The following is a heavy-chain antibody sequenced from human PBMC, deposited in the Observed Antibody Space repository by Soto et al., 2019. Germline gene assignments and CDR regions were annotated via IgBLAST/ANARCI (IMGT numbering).Heavy chain of an antibody. CDR2: FSPTGDAT. D-gene: IGHD2-2*01. CDR3: LRDPRMPLDC. CDR1: GFAFPIWG. J-gene: IGHJ4*02. Sequence: EVQLLESGGGLEQPGNSLRLSCAASGFAFPIWGRSWVRQLPGKGLEWVSMFSPTGDATYYADSVKGRFTISRDNSKNTVHLQMDSLRAEDTAVYYCLRDPRMPLDCWGQGTLVTVSS. V-gene: IGHV3-23*01.